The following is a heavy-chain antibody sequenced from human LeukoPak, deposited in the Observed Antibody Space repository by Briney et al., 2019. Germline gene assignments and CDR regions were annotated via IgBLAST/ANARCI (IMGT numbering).Heavy chain of an antibody. Sequence: SETLSLTCAVYGGSFSGYYWSWIRQPPGKGLEWIGEINHSGSTNYNPPLKSRVTISVDTSKNQFSLKLSSVTAADTAVYYCATPAGGYSGYDPFDYWGQGTLVTVSS. J-gene: IGHJ4*02. D-gene: IGHD5-12*01. CDR3: ATPAGGYSGYDPFDY. V-gene: IGHV4-34*01. CDR1: GGSFSGYY. CDR2: INHSGST.